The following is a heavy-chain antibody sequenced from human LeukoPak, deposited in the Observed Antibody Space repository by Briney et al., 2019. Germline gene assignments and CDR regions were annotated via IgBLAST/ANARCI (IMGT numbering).Heavy chain of an antibody. D-gene: IGHD3-22*01. V-gene: IGHV3-49*03. J-gene: IGHJ4*02. CDR1: GFNFGDYA. Sequence: GGSLRRYGTASGFNFGDYAMSRFRQAPGKGLEWVGFIRSKAYGGTTEYAASVKGRVTISRDDSKSIAYLQMNSLKTEDTAVYYCTRVLYYDSSGVAGYWGQGTLVTVSS. CDR3: TRVLYYDSSGVAGY. CDR2: IRSKAYGGTT.